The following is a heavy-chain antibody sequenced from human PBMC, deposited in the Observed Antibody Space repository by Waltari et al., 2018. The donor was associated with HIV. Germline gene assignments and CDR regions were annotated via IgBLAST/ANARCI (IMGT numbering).Heavy chain of an antibody. CDR3: ARGPRRATTPYYFDY. CDR2: VNHSGGT. D-gene: IGHD1-1*01. J-gene: IGHJ4*01. CDR1: GGSFSGYY. Sequence: QVQLQQWGAGLLKPSETLSLTCAVSGGSFSGYYWSWIRQPPGKGLEWIGEVNHSGGTNYNPSLKSRVTISVDTSKSQFSLKLTSVTAADTAVYYCARGPRRATTPYYFDYWGHGTLVTVSS. V-gene: IGHV4-34*01.